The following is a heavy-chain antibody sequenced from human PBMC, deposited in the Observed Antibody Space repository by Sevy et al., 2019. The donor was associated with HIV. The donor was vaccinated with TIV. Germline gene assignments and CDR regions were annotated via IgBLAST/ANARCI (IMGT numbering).Heavy chain of an antibody. CDR1: GGSVSSGSYY. D-gene: IGHD3-16*02. J-gene: IGHJ6*03. CDR2: IYYSGST. V-gene: IGHV4-61*01. Sequence: SETLSLTCTVSGGSVSSGSYYWSWIRQPPGKGLEWIGYIYYSGSTNYNPSLKSRVTISVDTSKNQFSLKLSSVTAAETAVYYCARGYVWASYRVYYYYYMDVWGKGTTVTVSS. CDR3: ARGYVWASYRVYYYYYMDV.